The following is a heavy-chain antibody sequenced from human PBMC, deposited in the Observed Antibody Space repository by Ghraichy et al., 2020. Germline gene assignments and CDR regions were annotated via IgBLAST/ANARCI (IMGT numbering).Heavy chain of an antibody. D-gene: IGHD5-24*01. J-gene: IGHJ4*02. V-gene: IGHV4-34*01. CDR3: ARVERDGYTLYYFDY. CDR2: INHSGST. Sequence: SETLSLTCAVYGGSFSGYYWSWIRQPPGKGLEWIGEINHSGSTNYNPSLKSRVTISVDTSKNQFSLKLSSVTAADTAVYYCARVERDGYTLYYFDYWGQGTLVTVSS. CDR1: GGSFSGYY.